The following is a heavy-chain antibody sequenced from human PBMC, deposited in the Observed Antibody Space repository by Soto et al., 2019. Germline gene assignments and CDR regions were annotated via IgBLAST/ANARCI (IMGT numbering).Heavy chain of an antibody. V-gene: IGHV3-21*01. CDR3: AKIAAADYYYMDV. J-gene: IGHJ6*03. D-gene: IGHD6-13*01. CDR2: ISSSSSYI. Sequence: SLRLSCAASGFTFSSYSMNWVRQAPGKGLEWVSSISSSSSYIYYADSVKGRFTISRDNAKNSLYLQMNSLRAEDTAVYYCAKIAAADYYYMDVWGKGTTVTVSS. CDR1: GFTFSSYS.